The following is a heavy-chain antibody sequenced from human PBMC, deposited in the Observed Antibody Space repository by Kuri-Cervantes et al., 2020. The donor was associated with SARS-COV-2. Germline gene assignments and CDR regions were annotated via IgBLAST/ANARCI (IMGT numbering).Heavy chain of an antibody. CDR1: GYTFISYY. Sequence: ASVKVSCKASGYTFISYYIHWVRQAPGQGLEWMGVINPNGGATSYAQKFQGRVTMSRETSTSTVYMELSSLRSEDTAMYYCARDPSSSVEAGNWFDPWGQGTLVTVSS. D-gene: IGHD3-22*01. CDR3: ARDPSSSVEAGNWFDP. CDR2: INPNGGAT. V-gene: IGHV1-46*01. J-gene: IGHJ5*02.